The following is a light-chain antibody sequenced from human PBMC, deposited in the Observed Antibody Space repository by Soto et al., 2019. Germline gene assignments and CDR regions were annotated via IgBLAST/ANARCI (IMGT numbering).Light chain of an antibody. CDR1: SSDVGGYNY. V-gene: IGLV2-14*01. CDR3: SSFTRSNTWV. Sequence: ALTQPASVSGSPGQSITISCTGTSSDVGGYNYVSWYQQHPGKAPKLMSYEVSNRPSGVSNRFSGSKSGNTASLTISGLQAEDEADYYCSSFTRSNTWVFGGGTKLTVL. CDR2: EVS. J-gene: IGLJ3*02.